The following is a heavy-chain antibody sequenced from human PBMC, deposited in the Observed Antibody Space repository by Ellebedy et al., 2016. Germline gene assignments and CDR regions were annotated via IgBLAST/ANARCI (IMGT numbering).Heavy chain of an antibody. J-gene: IGHJ5*01. Sequence: SETLSLXXTVSGGSLINGGAYWTWIRQPPGRGLEWIGYVYHTGSTKLNPSLKSRVTMSVDTSKNHFSLKLNSVNAADTVVYYCARGLYFDSSGYYYWFDPWGQGTLVTVSS. V-gene: IGHV4-61*03. CDR2: VYHTGST. D-gene: IGHD3-22*01. CDR1: GGSLINGGAY. CDR3: ARGLYFDSSGYYYWFDP.